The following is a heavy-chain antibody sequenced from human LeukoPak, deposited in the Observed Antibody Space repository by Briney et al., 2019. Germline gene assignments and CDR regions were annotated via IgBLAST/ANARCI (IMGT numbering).Heavy chain of an antibody. Sequence: PGESLKISCKGSGYSFSTYWIGWVRQMPGKGLEWMGVIYGGGTDTRYSPSFQGQVTISNDKSINTAYLQWSSLKASDTSIYYCARTGDGKYYFDYWGRGTLVTVSS. D-gene: IGHD5-24*01. J-gene: IGHJ4*01. V-gene: IGHV5-51*01. CDR1: GYSFSTYW. CDR3: ARTGDGKYYFDY. CDR2: IYGGGTDT.